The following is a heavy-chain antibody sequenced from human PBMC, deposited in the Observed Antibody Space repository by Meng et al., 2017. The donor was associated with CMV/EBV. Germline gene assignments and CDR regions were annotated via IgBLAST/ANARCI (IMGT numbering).Heavy chain of an antibody. D-gene: IGHD2-2*01. V-gene: IGHV4-30-4*08. CDR1: GGSISSGDYY. J-gene: IGHJ6*02. Sequence: SETLSLTCTVSGGSISSGDYYWSWIRQPPGKGLEWIGYIYYSRSTYYNPSLKSRVTISVDTSKNQFSLKLSSVTAADTAVYYCARAGVYCSSTSCHRYYGMDVWGQGTTVTVSS. CDR2: IYYSRST. CDR3: ARAGVYCSSTSCHRYYGMDV.